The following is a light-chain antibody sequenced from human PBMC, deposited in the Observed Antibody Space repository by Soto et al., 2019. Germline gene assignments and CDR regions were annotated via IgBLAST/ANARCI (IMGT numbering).Light chain of an antibody. J-gene: IGLJ2*01. CDR3: SSYTSSITLV. CDR1: SSDVGGYNY. Sequence: QSVLTQPASVSGSPGQSITFSCTGTSSDVGGYNYVSWYQQHPGKAPKLMIYDVSNRPSGVSNRFSGSKSGNTASLSISGLQAEDEADYYCSSYTSSITLVFGGGTKLTVL. CDR2: DVS. V-gene: IGLV2-14*03.